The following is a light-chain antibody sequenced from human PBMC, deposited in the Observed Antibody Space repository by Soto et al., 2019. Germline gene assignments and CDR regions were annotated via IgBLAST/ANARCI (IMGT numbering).Light chain of an antibody. Sequence: DIQMTQSPSAMSASVGDRVTISCQASHNINYYLAWFQQKPGKVPKRLIYSASSLQSGVPSRFSGSGSGTEFTLTITGLQPEDTAIYYCLQHNSYPLTFGGGTKVEIK. V-gene: IGKV1-17*03. CDR2: SAS. CDR3: LQHNSYPLT. CDR1: HNINYY. J-gene: IGKJ4*01.